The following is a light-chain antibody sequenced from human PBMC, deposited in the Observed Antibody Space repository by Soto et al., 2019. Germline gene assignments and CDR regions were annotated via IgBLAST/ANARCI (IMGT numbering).Light chain of an antibody. CDR2: DNN. V-gene: IGLV1-51*01. CDR1: SSNIGNNY. CDR3: GTWDNTTRGYV. J-gene: IGLJ1*01. Sequence: QSVLTQPPSVSAAPGQKVTISCSGSSSNIGNNYVSWYQQLPGTAPKLLIYDNNKRPSGIPDRFSGSKSGTSATLGITGLQTGDEADYYCGTWDNTTRGYVFGTVTKVTVL.